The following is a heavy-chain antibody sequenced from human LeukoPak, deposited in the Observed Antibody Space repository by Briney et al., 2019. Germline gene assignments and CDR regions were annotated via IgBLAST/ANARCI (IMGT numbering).Heavy chain of an antibody. D-gene: IGHD2-2*01. CDR3: ARHAEAGTTSCPLDY. CDR2: INYSGST. CDR1: AGSISSSSYY. V-gene: IGHV4-39*01. Sequence: SETLSLTCTVSAGSISSSSYYWGWIRQPPGKGLEWIGSINYSGSTYHNPSLKSRVTISVDTSKNQFSLKVSSVTAADTAAYYCARHAEAGTTSCPLDYWGQGTLVTVSS. J-gene: IGHJ4*02.